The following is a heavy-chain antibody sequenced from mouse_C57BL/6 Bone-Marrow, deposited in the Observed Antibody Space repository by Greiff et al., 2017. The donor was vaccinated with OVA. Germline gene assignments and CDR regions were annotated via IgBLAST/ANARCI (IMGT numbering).Heavy chain of an antibody. CDR2: IWRGGST. V-gene: IGHV2-2*01. Sequence: QVQLQQSGPGLVQPSQSLSITCTVSGFSLTSYGVHWVRQSPGKGLEWLGVIWRGGSTDYNAAFISRLSISKDNSKSQVFFKMNSLQADDTAIYYCARGAYWGQGTLVTVSA. CDR1: GFSLTSYG. J-gene: IGHJ3*01. CDR3: ARGAY.